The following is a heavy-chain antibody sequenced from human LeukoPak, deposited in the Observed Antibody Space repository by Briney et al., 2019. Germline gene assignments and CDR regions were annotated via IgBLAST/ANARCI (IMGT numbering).Heavy chain of an antibody. J-gene: IGHJ1*01. CDR1: GFTFSSYS. CDR3: ARDRGLYSSSRYFQH. D-gene: IGHD6-6*01. CDR2: ISSSSSYI. Sequence: GGSLRLSCAASGFTFSSYSMNWVRQAPGKGLEWVSSISSSSSYIYYADSVKGRFTISRDNAKNSLYLQMNSLRAEDTAVYYCARDRGLYSSSRYFQHWGQGTLVTVSS. V-gene: IGHV3-21*01.